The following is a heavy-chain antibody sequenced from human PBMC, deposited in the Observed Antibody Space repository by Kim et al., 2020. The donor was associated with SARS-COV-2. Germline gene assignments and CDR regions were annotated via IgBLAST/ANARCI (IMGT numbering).Heavy chain of an antibody. J-gene: IGHJ4*02. CDR1: GFTFSNYW. Sequence: GGSLRLSCAASGFTFSNYWMSWVRQAPGKGLEWVANIQQDGNEKYYVNSMKGRFTISRDNAKKQMNSRRAEDTAVYYCARDIRGEPFDCWGQGTLVTVSS. V-gene: IGHV3-7*01. D-gene: IGHD2-21*01. CDR3: ARDIRGEPFDC. CDR2: IQQDGNEK.